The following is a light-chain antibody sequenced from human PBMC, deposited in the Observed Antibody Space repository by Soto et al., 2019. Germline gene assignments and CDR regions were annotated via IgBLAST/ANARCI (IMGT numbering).Light chain of an antibody. CDR1: QSISNN. J-gene: IGKJ4*01. Sequence: EILRTQSPATLSVSPGEGATLSCRASQSISNNLGWYQQKPGQAPRLLMYDASTRATGVPARFSGSGSGTEFTLTISSLQPGDFAIYYCQQYNNWPPLTFGGGTKVDIK. V-gene: IGKV3-15*01. CDR2: DAS. CDR3: QQYNNWPPLT.